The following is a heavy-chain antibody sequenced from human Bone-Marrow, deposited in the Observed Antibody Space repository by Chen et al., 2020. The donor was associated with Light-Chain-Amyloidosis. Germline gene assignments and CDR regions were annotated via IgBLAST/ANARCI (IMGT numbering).Heavy chain of an antibody. Sequence: QVQLQESGPGLVKPSQTLSLTCTVSGDSLDSGNYYWGWIRQHPGKGLEWIGYIYFSVNTYYNPSPQSRVTISLDTFNNQFSLRFSSVTAADTAVYYCARAVYIDRSFDYWGQGILVTVSS. D-gene: IGHD3-9*01. CDR3: ARAVYIDRSFDY. CDR1: GDSLDSGNYY. CDR2: IYFSVNT. V-gene: IGHV4-31*03. J-gene: IGHJ4*02.